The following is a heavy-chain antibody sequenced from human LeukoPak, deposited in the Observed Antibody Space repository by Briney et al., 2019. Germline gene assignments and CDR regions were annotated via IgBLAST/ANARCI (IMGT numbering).Heavy chain of an antibody. J-gene: IGHJ4*02. CDR1: GFIFSNFD. Sequence: GGSLRLSCAASGFIFSNFDMHWVRQVTGKGLEWVSGIGTAGDTYYAGSVKGRFTISRENAKNSLYLQMNSLTAGDTAVYYCARDRGYSNGWYDYWGQGTLVSVSS. V-gene: IGHV3-13*04. CDR3: ARDRGYSNGWYDY. CDR2: IGTAGDT. D-gene: IGHD6-13*01.